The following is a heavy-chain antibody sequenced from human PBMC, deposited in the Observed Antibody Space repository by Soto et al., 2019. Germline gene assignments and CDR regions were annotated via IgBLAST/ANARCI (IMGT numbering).Heavy chain of an antibody. V-gene: IGHV3-7*04. J-gene: IGHJ5*02. CDR2: IKQDGSEK. CDR3: ARDYGDWGFDP. CDR1: GFTFSSYW. Sequence: EVQLVESGGGLVQPGGSLRLSCAASGFTFSSYWMSWVRQAPGKGLEWVGNIKQDGSEKYYVDSVKGRFTISRDNAKNSLYLQMTSLRAEDTAVYYCARDYGDWGFDPWGQGTLVTVSS. D-gene: IGHD4-17*01.